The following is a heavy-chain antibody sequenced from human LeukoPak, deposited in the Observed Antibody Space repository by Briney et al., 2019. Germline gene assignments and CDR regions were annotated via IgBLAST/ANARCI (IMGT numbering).Heavy chain of an antibody. CDR3: ARASCSSTSCYLLLDP. Sequence: ASVKVSCKASGYTFTSYYMHWVRQAPGQGLEWMGIINPSGGSTSYAQKFQGRVTMTTDTSTSTAYMELRSLRSDDTAVYYCARASCSSTSCYLLLDPWGQGTLVTVSS. D-gene: IGHD2-2*01. CDR1: GYTFTSYY. J-gene: IGHJ5*02. V-gene: IGHV1-46*01. CDR2: INPSGGST.